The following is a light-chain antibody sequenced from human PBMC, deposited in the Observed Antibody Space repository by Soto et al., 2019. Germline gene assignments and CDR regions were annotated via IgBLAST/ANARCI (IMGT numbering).Light chain of an antibody. CDR2: WAY. J-gene: IGKJ1*01. CDR1: QSVLYRSNNQHC. CDR3: QQYCVTPWT. Sequence: DIVMTRSTDSLAVSLGERATINCESSQSVLYRSNNQHCLAWYQQKPGQPPKLLIYWAYTRESGVPDRFSGGGSGTDFTLTISGLQAEDVAVYYCQQYCVTPWTFGQGTKVDIK. V-gene: IGKV4-1*01.